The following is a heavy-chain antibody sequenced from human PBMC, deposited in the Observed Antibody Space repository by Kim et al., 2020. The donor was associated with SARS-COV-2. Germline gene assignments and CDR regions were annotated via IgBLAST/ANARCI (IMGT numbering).Heavy chain of an antibody. V-gene: IGHV4-34*13. D-gene: IGHD6-13*01. J-gene: IGHJ4*02. CDR3: ARGGTGYSSSWLDY. Sequence: PPLKSRVTISVDTSKNQFSLKLRSVTAADTAVYYCARGGTGYSSSWLDYWGQGTLVTVSS.